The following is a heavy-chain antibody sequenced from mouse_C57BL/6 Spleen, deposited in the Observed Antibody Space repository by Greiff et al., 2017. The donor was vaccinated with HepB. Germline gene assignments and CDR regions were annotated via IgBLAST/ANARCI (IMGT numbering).Heavy chain of an antibody. CDR1: GYTFTSYW. Sequence: QVQLQQPGAELVKPGASVKMSCKASGYTFTSYWITWVKQRPGQGLEWIGDIYPGSGSTNYNEKFKSKATLTVDTSSSTAYMQLSSLTSEDAAVYYCARSVANWAWFAYWGQGTLVTVSA. J-gene: IGHJ3*01. D-gene: IGHD4-1*01. CDR3: ARSVANWAWFAY. V-gene: IGHV1-55*01. CDR2: IYPGSGST.